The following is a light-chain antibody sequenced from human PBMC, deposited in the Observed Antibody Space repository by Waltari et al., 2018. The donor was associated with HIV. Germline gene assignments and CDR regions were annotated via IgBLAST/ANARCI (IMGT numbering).Light chain of an antibody. CDR3: CSYSGSRSWV. J-gene: IGLJ3*02. CDR1: TRDICAYTY. CDR2: DVN. V-gene: IGLV2-23*02. Sequence: QSALTQPASVSGSPGQSITSYCTGTTRDICAYTYDSWYPQYPGKAPRLLIHDVNKWPSGVSYRFSGSKSGNTASLTSSGLQSEDEASYWCCSYSGSRSWVFGGGTKVTVL.